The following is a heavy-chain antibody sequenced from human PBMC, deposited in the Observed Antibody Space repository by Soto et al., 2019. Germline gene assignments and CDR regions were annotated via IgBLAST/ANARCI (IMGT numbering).Heavy chain of an antibody. CDR2: TYCRSKWYD. D-gene: IGHD6-13*01. Sequence: PSQTLSLTCAIFGDSVSSKSVAWNWIRQSPSRGLEWLGRTYCRSKWYDDYAVSVKSRITINPDTSKNQFSLQLNSVTPEDTAVYYCARVRFEQQMYHYDYWSQGILVTVSS. CDR1: GDSVSSKSVA. CDR3: ARVRFEQQMYHYDY. V-gene: IGHV6-1*01. J-gene: IGHJ4*02.